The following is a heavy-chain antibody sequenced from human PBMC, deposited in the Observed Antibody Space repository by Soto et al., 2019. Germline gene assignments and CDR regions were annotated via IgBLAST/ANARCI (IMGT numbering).Heavy chain of an antibody. J-gene: IGHJ4*02. D-gene: IGHD5-12*01. CDR1: GFSLSNYW. V-gene: IGHV3-74*01. CDR2: INIDGSTT. CDR3: VRIRRGDGYTFGY. Sequence: EVQLVESGGVSVQPGGSLRLSCAASGFSLSNYWMHWVRQAPGKGLVWVSRINIDGSTTTYADSVKGRFTIARDNSKNTLYLQMNSLRDEDTAVYYCVRIRRGDGYTFGYWGQGTLATVSS.